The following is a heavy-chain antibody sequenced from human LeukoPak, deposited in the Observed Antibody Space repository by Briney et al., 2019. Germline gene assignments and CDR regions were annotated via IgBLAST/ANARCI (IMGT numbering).Heavy chain of an antibody. V-gene: IGHV4-59*01. J-gene: IGHJ6*03. CDR3: ARTMAGGYDISYQYYMDV. D-gene: IGHD5-12*01. CDR1: GGSINSDY. CDR2: FYNSGST. Sequence: SETLSLTCTVSGGSINSDYWTWIRQPPGKELEWIGYFYNSGSTSYNPSLKGRATMSVDTSKNQFSLKVTPVAAADTAVYYCARTMAGGYDISYQYYMDVWGKGTMVIVS.